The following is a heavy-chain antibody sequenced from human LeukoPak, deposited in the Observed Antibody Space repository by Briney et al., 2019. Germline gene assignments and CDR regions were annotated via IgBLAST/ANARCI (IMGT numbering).Heavy chain of an antibody. CDR3: ARSILNWDDWYFDL. J-gene: IGHJ2*01. D-gene: IGHD1-1*01. CDR1: GFTFSTYG. CDR2: IWYDGSNK. V-gene: IGHV3-33*01. Sequence: GGSPRLSCAASGFTFSTYGMLWVRQAPGKGLEWVAIIWYDGSNKYYADSVKGRFTISRDNSKNTLSLQMNSLRAEDTALYYCARSILNWDDWYFDLWGRGTLVTVSS.